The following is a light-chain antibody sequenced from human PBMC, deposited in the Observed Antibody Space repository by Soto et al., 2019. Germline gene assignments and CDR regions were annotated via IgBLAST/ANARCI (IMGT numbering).Light chain of an antibody. V-gene: IGKV3-20*01. CDR2: DAS. Sequence: EFVLTHSPGTLSLSPWEIATLSCRASQTVRNNYLAWYQQKPGQAPRLLIYDASSRATGIPDRFSGSGSGTEFTLTITSLQSEDFAVYFCQQYGSSPPITFGQGTRLEIK. J-gene: IGKJ5*01. CDR1: QTVRNNY. CDR3: QQYGSSPPIT.